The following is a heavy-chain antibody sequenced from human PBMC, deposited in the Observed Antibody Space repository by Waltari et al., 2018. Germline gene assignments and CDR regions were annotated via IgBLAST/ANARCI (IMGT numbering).Heavy chain of an antibody. CDR1: GFTVSSNY. CDR3: ARDNAGITGDHY. CDR2: IYSGGST. J-gene: IGHJ4*02. Sequence: EVQLVETGGGLIQPGGSLRLSCAASGFTVSSNYMRWFRQAPGKGLEWVSVIYSGGSTYYADSVKGRFTISRDNSKNTLYLQMNSLRAEDTAVYYCARDNAGITGDHYWGQGTLVTVSS. V-gene: IGHV3-53*02. D-gene: IGHD1-20*01.